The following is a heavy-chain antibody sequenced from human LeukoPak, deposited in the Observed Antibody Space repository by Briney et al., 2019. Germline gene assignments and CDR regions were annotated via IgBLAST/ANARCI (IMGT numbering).Heavy chain of an antibody. CDR3: AKDRNYDFWSGYLPIDP. J-gene: IGHJ5*02. CDR2: ISGSGGST. D-gene: IGHD3-3*01. V-gene: IGHV3-23*01. Sequence: PGGSLRLSCAASGFTFSSYAMSWVRQAPGKGLEWVSAISGSGGSTYYADSVKGRFTISRDNSKNTLYLQMNSLRAEDTAVYHCAKDRNYDFWSGYLPIDPWGQGTLVTVSS. CDR1: GFTFSSYA.